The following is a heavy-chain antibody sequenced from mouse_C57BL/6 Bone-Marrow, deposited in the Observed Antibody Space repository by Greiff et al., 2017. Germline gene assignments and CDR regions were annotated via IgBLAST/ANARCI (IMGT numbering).Heavy chain of an antibody. Sequence: QVQLKQSGAELVKPGASVKMSCKASGYTFTSYWITWVKQRPGQGLEWIGDIYPGSGSTNYNEKFKSKATLTVDTSSSTAYMQLSSLTSEDSAVYYCARRGTIYYGNYYAMDYWGQGTSVTVSS. V-gene: IGHV1-55*01. D-gene: IGHD2-1*01. J-gene: IGHJ4*01. CDR2: IYPGSGST. CDR3: ARRGTIYYGNYYAMDY. CDR1: GYTFTSYW.